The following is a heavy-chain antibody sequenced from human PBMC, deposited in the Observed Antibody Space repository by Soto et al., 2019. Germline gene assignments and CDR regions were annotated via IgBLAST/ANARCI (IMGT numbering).Heavy chain of an antibody. J-gene: IGHJ3*02. V-gene: IGHV1-18*01. CDR1: GYTFTSYG. Sequence: GASVKVSCKASGYTFTSYGISWVRQAPGQGLEWMGWISAYNGNTNYAQKLQGRVTMTTDTSTSTAYMELRGLRSDDTAVYYCARVQKVVITSAFDIWGQGTMVTVSS. D-gene: IGHD3-22*01. CDR2: ISAYNGNT. CDR3: ARVQKVVITSAFDI.